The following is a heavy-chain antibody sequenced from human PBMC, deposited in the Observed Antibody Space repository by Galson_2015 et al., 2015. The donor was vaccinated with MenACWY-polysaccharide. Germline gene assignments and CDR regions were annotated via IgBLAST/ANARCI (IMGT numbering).Heavy chain of an antibody. Sequence: AQRLSCAASGFTFTSYAMRWVRQAPGKGLEWVSAVRGSGTNTYYAHSVKGRFTISRDNSKNTLYLQMNSLRAEDTAVYYCAKDSTEFWSVAGCFDHWGQGTLVTVSS. CDR2: VRGSGTNT. J-gene: IGHJ5*02. D-gene: IGHD3-3*01. CDR3: AKDSTEFWSVAGCFDH. V-gene: IGHV3-23*01. CDR1: GFTFTSYA.